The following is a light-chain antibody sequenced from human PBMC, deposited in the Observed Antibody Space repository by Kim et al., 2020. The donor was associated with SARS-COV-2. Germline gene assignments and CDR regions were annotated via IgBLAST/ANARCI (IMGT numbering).Light chain of an antibody. CDR1: QSVSSSF. Sequence: EIVLTQSPGTLSLSPGEGATLSCRASQSVSSSFLAWYQHKPGQAPRLLIYGASSRATGNPDRFSGSGSGTDFTLTINRLEPEDSAVYYCQQYYISPYTFGQGTKLEI. CDR3: QQYYISPYT. V-gene: IGKV3-20*01. CDR2: GAS. J-gene: IGKJ2*01.